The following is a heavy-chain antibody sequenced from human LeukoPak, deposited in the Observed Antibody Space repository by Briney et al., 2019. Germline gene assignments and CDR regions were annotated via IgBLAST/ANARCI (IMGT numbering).Heavy chain of an antibody. D-gene: IGHD6-6*01. CDR2: ISAYNGNK. V-gene: IGHV1-18*01. CDR3: ARDRWSSSSSEGALDI. Sequence: ASVKVTCKASGYTFTNYGISWVRQAPGQGLDWMGWISAYNGNKVYAQELQGRVTMTTDTSTSTAYMELRSLRSDDTAVYYCARDRWSSSSSEGALDIWGQGTMVTVSS. CDR1: GYTFTNYG. J-gene: IGHJ3*02.